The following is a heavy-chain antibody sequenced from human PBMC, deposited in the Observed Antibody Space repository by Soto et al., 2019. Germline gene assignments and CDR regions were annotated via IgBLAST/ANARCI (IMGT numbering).Heavy chain of an antibody. CDR1: GGTFSSYA. D-gene: IGHD2-2*01. J-gene: IGHJ6*02. V-gene: IGHV1-69*01. Sequence: QVQLVQSGAEVKKPGSSVKVSCKASGGTFSSYAISWVRQAPGQGLEWMGGIIPIFRTPNYAQKFQGRVTITADESTSTSYMGLSSLRSEDTAVYYCARAEVGRGVPAAITYAMDVWGQGTTVTVSS. CDR2: IIPIFRTP. CDR3: ARAEVGRGVPAAITYAMDV.